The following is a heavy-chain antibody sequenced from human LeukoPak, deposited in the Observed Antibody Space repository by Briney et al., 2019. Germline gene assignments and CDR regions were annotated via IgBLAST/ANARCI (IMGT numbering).Heavy chain of an antibody. CDR1: GFTFSSYG. CDR3: AKDLRPYGDYPFDY. Sequence: PGGSLRLSCAASGFTFSSYGMHWVRQAPGKGLEWVAVISYDGSNKYYADSVKGRFTISRDNSKNTLYLQMNSLRAEDTAVYYCAKDLRPYGDYPFDYWGQGTLVTVSS. V-gene: IGHV3-30*18. J-gene: IGHJ4*02. D-gene: IGHD4-17*01. CDR2: ISYDGSNK.